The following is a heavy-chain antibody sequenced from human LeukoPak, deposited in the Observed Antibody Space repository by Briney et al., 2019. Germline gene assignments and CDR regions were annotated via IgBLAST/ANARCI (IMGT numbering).Heavy chain of an antibody. D-gene: IGHD6-13*01. CDR2: INPNSGGT. V-gene: IGHV1-2*02. CDR1: GYTFTGYY. CDR3: ARMYSSSWYESWYFDL. Sequence: GASVKVSCKASGYTFTGYYMHWVRQDPGQGLEWMGWINPNSGGTNYAQKFQGRVTMTRDTSISTAYMELSRLRSDDTAVYYCARMYSSSWYESWYFDLWGRGTLVTVSS. J-gene: IGHJ2*01.